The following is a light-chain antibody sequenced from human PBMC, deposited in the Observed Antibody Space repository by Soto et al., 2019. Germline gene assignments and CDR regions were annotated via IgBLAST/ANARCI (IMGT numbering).Light chain of an antibody. V-gene: IGKV1-5*03. CDR1: QSISTW. Sequence: DIQMTQSPSTLSASVGDRVTITCRASQSISTWLAWYQQKPGKAPKLLIYSASDLESGVPSRFSGSGFGTEFTLTITSLQPDDFATYYCQQYNSYSTFGPATFGQGTKVAIK. J-gene: IGKJ1*01. CDR3: QQYNSYSTFGPAT. CDR2: SAS.